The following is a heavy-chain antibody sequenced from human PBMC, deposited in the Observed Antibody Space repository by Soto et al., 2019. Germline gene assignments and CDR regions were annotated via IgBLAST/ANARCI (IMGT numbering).Heavy chain of an antibody. J-gene: IGHJ4*02. Sequence: GPPVKVSCKASGGTFSSYAISWVRQAPGQGLEWMGGIIPIFGTANYAQKFQGRVTITADESTSTAYMELSSLRSEDTAVYYCASRVGATYSYFDYWGQGTLVTVSS. CDR1: GGTFSSYA. CDR3: ASRVGATYSYFDY. D-gene: IGHD1-26*01. V-gene: IGHV1-69*13. CDR2: IIPIFGTA.